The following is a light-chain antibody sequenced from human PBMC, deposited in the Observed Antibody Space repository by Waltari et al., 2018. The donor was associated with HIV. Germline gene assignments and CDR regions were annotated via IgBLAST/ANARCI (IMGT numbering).Light chain of an antibody. CDR2: VNI. CDR1: RPNLGAGHD. V-gene: IGLV1-40*01. Sequence: QSVLTQPPSVSGAPGQRVTISCTGGRPNLGAGHDVHWIQQDPGTAPKLLIYVNINRPSGVPDGFAGSESGSSASLAITGLQAEDEADYYCQSYDSSRSGDSGVFGNGTKVTVL. J-gene: IGLJ1*01. CDR3: QSYDSSRSGDSGV.